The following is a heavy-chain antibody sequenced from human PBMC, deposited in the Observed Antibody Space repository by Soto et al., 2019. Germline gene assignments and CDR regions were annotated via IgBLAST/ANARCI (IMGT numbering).Heavy chain of an antibody. J-gene: IGHJ6*03. CDR2: IIANIGIT. Sequence: GASVKVSCKASGYTFTNYGITWVRQAPGQGLGWMGRIIANIGITHYTQRLQGRVTITADTSTSTAYMELSSLRSEDTAVYYCWGVAATPYYYYYMDVWGKGTTVTVSS. CDR3: WGVAATPYYYYYMDV. D-gene: IGHD2-15*01. CDR1: GYTFTNYG. V-gene: IGHV1-18*01.